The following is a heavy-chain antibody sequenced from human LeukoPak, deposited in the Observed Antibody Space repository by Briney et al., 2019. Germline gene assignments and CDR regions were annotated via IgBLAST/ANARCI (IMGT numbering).Heavy chain of an antibody. Sequence: GGSLRLSCAASGSTFSSYGMHWVRQAPGKGLEGVAVIWYDGSNKYYADSVKGRFTISRDNSKNTLYLQMNSLRAEDTAVYYCATQAKAAHFDYWGQGTLVTVSS. D-gene: IGHD6-6*01. CDR3: ATQAKAAHFDY. J-gene: IGHJ4*02. CDR1: GSTFSSYG. CDR2: IWYDGSNK. V-gene: IGHV3-33*01.